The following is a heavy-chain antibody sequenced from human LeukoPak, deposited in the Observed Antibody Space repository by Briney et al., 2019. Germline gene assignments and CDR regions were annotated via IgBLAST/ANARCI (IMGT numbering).Heavy chain of an antibody. V-gene: IGHV1-24*01. CDR3: AKDGYSSGWNTYFDY. CDR1: GYTLTELS. J-gene: IGHJ4*02. Sequence: ASVKVSCNVSGYTLTELSMHWVRQAPGKGLGWMGGFDPEDGETIYAQKFQGRVTMTEDTSTDTAYMELSSLRSEDTAVYYCAKDGYSSGWNTYFDYWGQGTLVTVSS. D-gene: IGHD6-19*01. CDR2: FDPEDGET.